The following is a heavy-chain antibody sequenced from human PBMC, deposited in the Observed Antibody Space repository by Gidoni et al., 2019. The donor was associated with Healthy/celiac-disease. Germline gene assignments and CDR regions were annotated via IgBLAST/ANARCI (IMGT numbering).Heavy chain of an antibody. Sequence: QLQLQESRPGLVTPSATLSLTCTVSGCSIRSSSYYWGWIRPPPGKGLEWIGSIYYSGSTYYNPSLKSRVTISVDTSKNQFSLKLSSVTAADTAVYYGARHGNAAAGTENWFDPWGQGTLVTVSS. CDR1: GCSIRSSSYY. J-gene: IGHJ5*02. CDR2: IYYSGST. V-gene: IGHV4-39*01. CDR3: ARHGNAAAGTENWFDP. D-gene: IGHD6-13*01.